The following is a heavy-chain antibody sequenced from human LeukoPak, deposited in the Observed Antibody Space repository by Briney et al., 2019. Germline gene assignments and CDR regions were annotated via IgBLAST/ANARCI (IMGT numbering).Heavy chain of an antibody. CDR2: INQDGTEK. V-gene: IGHV3-7*01. CDR3: VKVAKYYSVSETYYFFEH. D-gene: IGHD3-10*02. Sequence: GGSLRLSCAASGFTFTTYWMSWVRQLPGKGLEWVANINQDGTEKYYVDSVKGRFTISRDNAKNSLDLQMNSLRVEDTGIYYCVKVAKYYSVSETYYFFEHWGQGTPVTASS. J-gene: IGHJ4*02. CDR1: GFTFTTYW.